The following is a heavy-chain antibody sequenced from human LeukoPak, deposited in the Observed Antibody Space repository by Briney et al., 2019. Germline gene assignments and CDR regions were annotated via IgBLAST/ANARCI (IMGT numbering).Heavy chain of an antibody. CDR3: ARAGDYGDYGDAFDI. V-gene: IGHV3-48*03. CDR1: GFTFSSYE. J-gene: IGHJ3*02. Sequence: PGGSLRLXCAASGFTFSSYEMNWVRLAPGKGLESVSYISSSGSTIYYADSVKGRFTISRDNAKNSLYLQMNSLRAEDTAVYYCARAGDYGDYGDAFDIWGQGTMVTVSS. CDR2: ISSSGSTI. D-gene: IGHD4-17*01.